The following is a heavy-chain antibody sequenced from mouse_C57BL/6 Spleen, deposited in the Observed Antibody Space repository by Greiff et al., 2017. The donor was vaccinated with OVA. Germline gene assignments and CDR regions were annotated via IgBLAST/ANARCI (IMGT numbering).Heavy chain of an antibody. CDR2: IDPSDSEP. V-gene: IGHV1-52*01. D-gene: IGHD1-3*01. CDR3: ASKHSGNYYFDY. CDR1: GYTFTSYW. Sequence: QVQLQQPGAELVRPGSSVKLSCKASGYTFTSYWMHWVKQRPIQGLEWIGNIDPSDSEPHYNQKFKDKATLTVDKSSSTAYMQLSSLTSENSAVYYCASKHSGNYYFDYWGQGTTLTVSS. J-gene: IGHJ2*01.